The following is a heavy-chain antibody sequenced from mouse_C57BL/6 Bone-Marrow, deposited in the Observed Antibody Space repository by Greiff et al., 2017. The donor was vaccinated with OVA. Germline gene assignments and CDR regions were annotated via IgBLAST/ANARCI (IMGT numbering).Heavy chain of an antibody. CDR3: ARNWDWVPAWFAY. CDR2: IWSGGST. Sequence: QVQLKESGPGLVQPSQSLSITCTVSGFSLTSYGVHWVRQSPGKGLEWLGVIWSGGSTDYNAAFISRLSISKDNSKSQVFFKMNSLQADDTAIYYCARNWDWVPAWFAYWGQGTLVTVSA. CDR1: GFSLTSYG. J-gene: IGHJ3*01. V-gene: IGHV2-2*01. D-gene: IGHD4-1*01.